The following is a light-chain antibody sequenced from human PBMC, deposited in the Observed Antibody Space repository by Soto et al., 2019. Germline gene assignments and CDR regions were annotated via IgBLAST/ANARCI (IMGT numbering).Light chain of an antibody. CDR1: SSDVGGYNF. CDR2: EVS. V-gene: IGLV2-8*01. Sequence: QSALTQPPSASGSPGQSVTISCTGTSSDVGGYNFVSWYQQHPGKAPKLMICEVSKRPSGVPDRFSGSKSGNTASLTVSGLQAEDEADYYCSSYAGNNIYVFGTGTKATVL. CDR3: SSYAGNNIYV. J-gene: IGLJ1*01.